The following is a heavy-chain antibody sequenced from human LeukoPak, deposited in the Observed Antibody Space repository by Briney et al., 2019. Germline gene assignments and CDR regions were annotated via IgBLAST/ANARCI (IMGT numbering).Heavy chain of an antibody. CDR2: ISTGSSTT. V-gene: IGHV3-48*01. CDR1: EFAFSTYN. J-gene: IGHJ5*02. Sequence: GGSLRLSCAASEFAFSTYNMNWVRQAPGKGLEWASYISTGSSTTYYADSVKGRFTISRDNSKNTLYLQMNSLRAEDTAVYYCANPTFYCSSTKCPAWGQGTLVTVSS. CDR3: ANPTFYCSSTKCPA. D-gene: IGHD2-2*01.